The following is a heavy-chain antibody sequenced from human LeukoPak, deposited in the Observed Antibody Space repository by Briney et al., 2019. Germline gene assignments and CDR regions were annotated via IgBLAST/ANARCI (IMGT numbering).Heavy chain of an antibody. CDR2: ISGSGGST. J-gene: IGHJ4*02. V-gene: IGHV3-23*01. Sequence: QAGGSLRLSCAASGFTFSSYGMSWVRQAPGKGLEWVSAISGSGGSTYYADSVKGRFTISRDNSRNALYLQMSGLRVEDTAIYYCAKKTSYHFDHWGQGTLVTVSS. CDR1: GFTFSSYG. CDR3: AKKTSYHFDH.